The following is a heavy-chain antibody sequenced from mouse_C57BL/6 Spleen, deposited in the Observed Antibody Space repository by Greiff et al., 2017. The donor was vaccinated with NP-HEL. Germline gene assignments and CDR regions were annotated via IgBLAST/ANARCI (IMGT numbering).Heavy chain of an antibody. CDR3: ASDRSGAIDY. V-gene: IGHV1-7*01. CDR1: GYTFTSYW. J-gene: IGHJ4*01. D-gene: IGHD3-2*02. Sequence: VQLQQSGAELAKPGASVKLSCKASGYTFTSYWMHWVKQRPGQGLEWIGYINPSSGYTKYNQKFKDKATLTADTSSSTAYMQLSSLTYEYSAVYYCASDRSGAIDYWGQGTSVTVAS. CDR2: INPSSGYT.